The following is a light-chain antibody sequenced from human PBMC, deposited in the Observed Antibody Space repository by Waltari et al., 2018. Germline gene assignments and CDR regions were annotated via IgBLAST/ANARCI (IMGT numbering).Light chain of an antibody. V-gene: IGLV2-14*03. CDR1: SSDVASYDH. J-gene: IGLJ1*01. CDR3: SSYTSSNTYV. Sequence: QSALTQSASVSGSTGQSITISCTGTSSDVASYDHVSCYQQHPDKAPKLMIYDVSRRPSGVSTRFFGSKSGNTASLTISGLQAEDEADYYCSSYTSSNTYVFGSGTKVTVL. CDR2: DVS.